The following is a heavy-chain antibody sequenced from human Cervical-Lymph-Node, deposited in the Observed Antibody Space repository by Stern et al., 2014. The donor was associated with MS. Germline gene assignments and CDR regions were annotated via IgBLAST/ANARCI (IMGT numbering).Heavy chain of an antibody. Sequence: EVQLVESGAEVKKPGESLKISCKLSGYSFTIYYIAWVRQMPGKGLYVMGVIYPYDSDTTYSPSFQGQVTISADKSITTAYLQWSSLRASDTAMYYCARHVQGFDYWGQGTLVTVSS. V-gene: IGHV5-51*01. CDR3: ARHVQGFDY. CDR1: GYSFTIYY. J-gene: IGHJ4*02. CDR2: IYPYDSDT.